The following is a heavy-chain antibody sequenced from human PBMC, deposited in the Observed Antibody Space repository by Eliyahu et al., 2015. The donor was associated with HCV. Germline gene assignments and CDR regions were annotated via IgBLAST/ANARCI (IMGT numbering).Heavy chain of an antibody. CDR2: ISTRVNYI. CDR3: VRAQTTVTMSINYYYGLDV. Sequence: EVQLVESGGGLVKPGGSLRLSCAASGFTFSSHMMNWVRQAPGRGLEWVSSISTRVNYIYYADSVKGRFTISRDNAKNSLYLQMNSLRAEDTAVYYCVRAQTTVTMSINYYYGLDVWGQGTTVTVSS. J-gene: IGHJ6*02. V-gene: IGHV3-21*01. D-gene: IGHD4-17*01. CDR1: GFTFSSHM.